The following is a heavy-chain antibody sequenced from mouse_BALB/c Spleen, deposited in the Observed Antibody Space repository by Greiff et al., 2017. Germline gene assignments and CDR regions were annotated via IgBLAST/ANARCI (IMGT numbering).Heavy chain of an antibody. J-gene: IGHJ2*01. CDR2: IYPGSGST. CDR3: TKANQYYFDY. Sequence: LQQPGSELVRPGASVKLSCKASGYTFTSYWMHWVKQRPGQGLEWIGNIYPGSGSTNYDEKFKSKATLTVDTSSSTAYMQLSSLTSEDSAVYYCTKANQYYFDYWGQGTTLTVSS. D-gene: IGHD1-1*01. CDR1: GYTFTSYW. V-gene: IGHV1S22*01.